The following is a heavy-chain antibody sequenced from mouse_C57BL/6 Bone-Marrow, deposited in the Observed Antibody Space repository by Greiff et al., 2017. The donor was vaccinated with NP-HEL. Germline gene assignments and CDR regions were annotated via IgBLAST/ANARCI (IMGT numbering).Heavy chain of an antibody. CDR2: INPSTGGT. V-gene: IGHV1-42*01. J-gene: IGHJ4*01. D-gene: IGHD2-13*01. CDR3: ARKEVKERAIDY. CDR1: GYSFTGYY. Sequence: VQLQQSGPELVKPGASVKISCKASGYSFTGYYMNWVKQSPEKSLEWIGEINPSTGGTTYNQKFKAKATLTVDKSSSTAYMQLKSLTSEDSAVYYCARKEVKERAIDYWGQGTSVTVSS.